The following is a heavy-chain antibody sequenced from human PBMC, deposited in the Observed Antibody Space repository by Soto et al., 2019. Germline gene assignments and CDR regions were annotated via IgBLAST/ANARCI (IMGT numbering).Heavy chain of an antibody. CDR2: ISYDGSNK. J-gene: IGHJ4*02. Sequence: QVQLVESGGGVVQPGRSLRLSCAASGFTFSSYAMHWVRQAPGKGLEWVAVISYDGSNKYYADSVKGRFTISRDNSKNTLYLQMNRLRAEDTAVYYCARDLRGIAAATFDYWGQGTLVTVSS. CDR3: ARDLRGIAAATFDY. D-gene: IGHD6-13*01. CDR1: GFTFSSYA. V-gene: IGHV3-30-3*01.